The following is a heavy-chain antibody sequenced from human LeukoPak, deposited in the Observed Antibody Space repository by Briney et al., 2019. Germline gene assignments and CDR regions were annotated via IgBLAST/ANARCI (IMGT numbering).Heavy chain of an antibody. D-gene: IGHD3-22*01. V-gene: IGHV3-49*04. J-gene: IGHJ4*02. CDR2: IRSKAYGGTT. Sequence: RSLRLSCTASGFTFGDYAMSWVRQAPGKGLEWVGFIRSKAYGGTTEYAASVKGRFTISRDDSKSIAYLQMNSLKTEDTAVYYCTRDTTLPHYYDSSGYFHWGQGTLVTVSS. CDR1: GFTFGDYA. CDR3: TRDTTLPHYYDSSGYFH.